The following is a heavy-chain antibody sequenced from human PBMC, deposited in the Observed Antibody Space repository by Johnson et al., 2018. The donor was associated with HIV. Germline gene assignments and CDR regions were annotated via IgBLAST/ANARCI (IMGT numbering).Heavy chain of an antibody. CDR3: ARVRGLGYCSSTNCWGDAFDI. D-gene: IGHD2-2*01. V-gene: IGHV3-20*04. J-gene: IGHJ3*02. Sequence: VQLVESGGGVVRPGGSLRLSCAASGFTFDDYGMTWVRQAPGKGLEWVSGINWNGGSTGYADSVKGRFTISRDNAKNPLYLQMNSLRAEDTAVYYCARVRGLGYCSSTNCWGDAFDIWGQGTMVTVSS. CDR1: GFTFDDYG. CDR2: INWNGGST.